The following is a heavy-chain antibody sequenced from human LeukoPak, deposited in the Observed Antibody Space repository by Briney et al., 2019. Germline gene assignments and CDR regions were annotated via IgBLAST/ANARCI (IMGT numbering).Heavy chain of an antibody. V-gene: IGHV3-74*01. J-gene: IGHJ4*02. CDR1: GFTFSSYW. CDR3: ARVSASRYGYDY. Sequence: PGGSLRLPCAASGFTFSSYWMHWVRQAQGKGLVGSSRIKNDGSSTRYADSVKGRVTISRDNAKNTLYLQMNSLRAEDTAVYYCARVSASRYGYDYWGQGTLVTVSS. D-gene: IGHD5-18*01. CDR2: IKNDGSST.